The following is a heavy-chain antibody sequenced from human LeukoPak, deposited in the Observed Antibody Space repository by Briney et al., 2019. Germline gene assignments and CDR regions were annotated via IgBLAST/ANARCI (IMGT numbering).Heavy chain of an antibody. CDR3: ARYIWGSYPTFEDY. D-gene: IGHD3-16*02. CDR1: GGSISSYY. J-gene: IGHJ4*02. V-gene: IGHV4-59*01. Sequence: SETLSLTCTVSGGSISSYYWSWIRQPPGKGLEWIAYIYYSGSTNYNPSLKSRVTISVDTSKNQFSLKLSSVTAADTAVYYCARYIWGSYPTFEDYWGQGTLVTVSS. CDR2: IYYSGST.